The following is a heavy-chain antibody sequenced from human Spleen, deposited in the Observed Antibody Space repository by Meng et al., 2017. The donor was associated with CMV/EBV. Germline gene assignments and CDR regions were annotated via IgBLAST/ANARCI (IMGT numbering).Heavy chain of an antibody. J-gene: IGHJ4*02. CDR1: GFTFSSYG. V-gene: IGHV3-48*04. Sequence: GGSLRLSCEASGFTFSSYGMHWVRRAPGKGLEWVSFISSSYNTIYYADSVKGRFTISRDNARNSLFLQMNSLRAEDTAVYYCVRDGFHDVSGYWLGYFDYWGQGTLVTVSS. CDR3: VRDGFHDVSGYWLGYFDY. D-gene: IGHD3-22*01. CDR2: ISSSYNTI.